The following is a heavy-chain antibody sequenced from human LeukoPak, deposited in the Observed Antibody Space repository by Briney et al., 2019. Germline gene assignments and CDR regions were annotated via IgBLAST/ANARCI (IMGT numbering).Heavy chain of an antibody. J-gene: IGHJ4*02. V-gene: IGHV5-51*01. CDR1: GYSFTSYW. CDR3: ARYIAAREMTFAY. Sequence: GESLKISCKGSGYSFTSYWIGWVRQMPGKGLEWMGIIYPGDSDTRYSPSFQGQVTISADKSISTAYLPWSSLKASDTAMYYCARYIAAREMTFAYWGQGTLVTVSS. D-gene: IGHD6-6*01. CDR2: IYPGDSDT.